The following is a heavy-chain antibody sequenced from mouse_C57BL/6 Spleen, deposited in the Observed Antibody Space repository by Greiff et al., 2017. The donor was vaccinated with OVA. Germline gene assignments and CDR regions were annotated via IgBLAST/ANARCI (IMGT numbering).Heavy chain of an antibody. V-gene: IGHV1-69*01. CDR3: AREEDYGRSAWFAY. D-gene: IGHD1-1*01. J-gene: IGHJ3*01. CDR2: IDPSDSYT. Sequence: QVQLKQPGAELVMPGASVKLSCKASGYTFTSYWMHWVKQRPGQGLEWIGEIDPSDSYTNYNQKFKGKSTLTVDKSSSTAYMQLSSLTSEDSAVYYCAREEDYGRSAWFAYWGQGTLVTVSA. CDR1: GYTFTSYW.